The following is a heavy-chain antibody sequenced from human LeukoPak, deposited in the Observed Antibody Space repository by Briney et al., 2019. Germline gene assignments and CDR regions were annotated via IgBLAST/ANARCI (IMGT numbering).Heavy chain of an antibody. CDR1: GFTFSSYA. CDR2: ISGSGGST. V-gene: IGHV3-23*01. J-gene: IGHJ4*02. Sequence: PGGSLRLSCAATGFTFSSYAMSWVRQAPGKGLEWVSAISGSGGSTYYADSVKGRFTISRDNSKNTLYLQMNSLRAEDTAVYYCAKVLIAAIYWFDYWGQGTLVTVSS. D-gene: IGHD6-25*01. CDR3: AKVLIAAIYWFDY.